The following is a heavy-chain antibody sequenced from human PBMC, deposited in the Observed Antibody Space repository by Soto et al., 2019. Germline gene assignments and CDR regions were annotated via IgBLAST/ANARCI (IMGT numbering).Heavy chain of an antibody. CDR3: ARGPTLTYYDFWSGGPGYGMDV. J-gene: IGHJ6*04. CDR1: GYTFTGYY. Sequence: ASVKVSCKASGYTFTGYYMHWVRQAPGQGLEWMGWINPNSGGTNYAKKFQGWVTMTRDTSISTAYMELSRLRSDDTAVYYCARGPTLTYYDFWSGGPGYGMDVWGKGTTVTVSS. V-gene: IGHV1-2*04. CDR2: INPNSGGT. D-gene: IGHD3-3*01.